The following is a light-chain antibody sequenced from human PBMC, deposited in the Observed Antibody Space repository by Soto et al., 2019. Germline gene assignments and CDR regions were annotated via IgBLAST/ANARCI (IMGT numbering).Light chain of an antibody. CDR1: SSDIGGYDY. CDR3: SSYTSSGSLVV. CDR2: DVS. V-gene: IGLV2-14*01. Sequence: QSALTQPASVSGSPGQSITISCTGTSSDIGGYDYVSWYQQYPGKAPKLMVYDVSYRPSGISNRFSGSKSGNTASLTISWLQAEDEADYYCSSYTSSGSLVVFGGGTKLTVL. J-gene: IGLJ2*01.